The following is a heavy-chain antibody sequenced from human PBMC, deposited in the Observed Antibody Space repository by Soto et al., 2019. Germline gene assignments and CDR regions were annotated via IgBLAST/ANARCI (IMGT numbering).Heavy chain of an antibody. Sequence: GGSLRLSCAASGFTFSSYAMSWVRQAPGTGLEWVSGISASGGSIYYTDSVKGRFTISRDNSKNTLYLQMNSLRAEDTALYYCAKDLYDYVWGSYCDYWGQGILVTVSS. CDR2: ISASGGSI. CDR3: AKDLYDYVWGSYCDY. J-gene: IGHJ4*02. D-gene: IGHD3-16*01. V-gene: IGHV3-23*01. CDR1: GFTFSSYA.